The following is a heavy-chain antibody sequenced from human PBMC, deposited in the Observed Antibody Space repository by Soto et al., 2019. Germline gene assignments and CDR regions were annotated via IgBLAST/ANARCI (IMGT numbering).Heavy chain of an antibody. CDR1: GYIFPNYG. CDR3: VRDLDGSGSYYTDY. J-gene: IGHJ4*02. D-gene: IGHD3-10*01. Sequence: ASVKVSCKASGYIFPNYGISWVRQAPGQGLGWMGWISAYKGNTNYAQKFQGRVTMTTETSTSTAYMELRSLTSDDTAVYYCVRDLDGSGSYYTDYWGLGTLVTVSS. CDR2: ISAYKGNT. V-gene: IGHV1-18*01.